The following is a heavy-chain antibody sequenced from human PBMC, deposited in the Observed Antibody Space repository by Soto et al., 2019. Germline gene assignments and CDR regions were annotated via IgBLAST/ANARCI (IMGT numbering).Heavy chain of an antibody. J-gene: IGHJ6*02. D-gene: IGHD5-18*01. CDR2: LTPSGGSK. CDR1: GYPFTSYF. CDR3: ARDGKSYDYHYFGMDV. Sequence: ASVKVSCKASGYPFTSYFFHWLRQALEKGREWMGILTPSGGSKSYAQKCQGRVTMTGDTSTSTVYMELSSPRSEDTAVYYWARDGKSYDYHYFGMDVWG. V-gene: IGHV1-46*01.